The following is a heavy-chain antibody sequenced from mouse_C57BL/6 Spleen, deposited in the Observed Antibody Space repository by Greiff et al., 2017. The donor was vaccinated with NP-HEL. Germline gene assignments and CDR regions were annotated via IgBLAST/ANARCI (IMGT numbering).Heavy chain of an antibody. CDR3: ATYYYGSSTGYFDY. CDR1: GFNIKDYY. V-gene: IGHV14-2*01. Sequence: VQLQQSGAELVKPGASVKLSCTASGFNIKDYYMHWVKQRTEQGLEWIGRIDPEDGETKYAPKFQGKATITADTSSNTADLQLSSLTSEDTAVYYCATYYYGSSTGYFDYWGQGTTLTVSS. J-gene: IGHJ2*01. CDR2: IDPEDGET. D-gene: IGHD1-1*01.